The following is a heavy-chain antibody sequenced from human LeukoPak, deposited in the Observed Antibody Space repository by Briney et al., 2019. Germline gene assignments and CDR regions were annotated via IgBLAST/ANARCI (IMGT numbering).Heavy chain of an antibody. J-gene: IGHJ5*02. Sequence: SETLSLTCAVYGRSFSGYYWSWIRQPPGKGLEWIGEINHSGSTNYNPSLKRRVTISVDTSKNQFSLKLSSVTAADTAVYYCARVVGATRWFDPWGQGTLVTVSS. CDR2: INHSGST. V-gene: IGHV4-34*01. D-gene: IGHD1-26*01. CDR1: GRSFSGYY. CDR3: ARVVGATRWFDP.